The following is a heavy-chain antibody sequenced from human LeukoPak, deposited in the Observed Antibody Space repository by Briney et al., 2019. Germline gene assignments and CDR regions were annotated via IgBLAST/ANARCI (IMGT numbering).Heavy chain of an antibody. D-gene: IGHD1-26*01. J-gene: IGHJ4*02. CDR2: ISGSGGST. CDR3: AKGLSGSFSPAIDY. Sequence: GGSLRLSCAASGFTFSSYAMSWVRQAPGKGLEWVSAISGSGGSTYYADSVKGRFTISRDNSKNTLYLQMNSLRAEDTAVYYCAKGLSGSFSPAIDYWGQGTLVTVSS. CDR1: GFTFSSYA. V-gene: IGHV3-23*01.